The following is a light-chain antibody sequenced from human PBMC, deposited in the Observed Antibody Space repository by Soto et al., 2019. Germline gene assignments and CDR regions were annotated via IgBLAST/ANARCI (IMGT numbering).Light chain of an antibody. CDR3: CSYAGSYTLGV. V-gene: IGLV2-11*01. CDR2: DVS. Sequence: QSALTQPRSVSGSPGQSVTISCTGTSSDVGGYNYVSWYQQHPGKAPKLMIYDVSKRPSGVPDRFSGSKSGNTASLTTSGLQAEDEADYYCCSYAGSYTLGVFGTGTKLTVL. CDR1: SSDVGGYNY. J-gene: IGLJ1*01.